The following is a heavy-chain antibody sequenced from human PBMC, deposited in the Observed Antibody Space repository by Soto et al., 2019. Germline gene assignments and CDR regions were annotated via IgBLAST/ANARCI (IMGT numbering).Heavy chain of an antibody. CDR2: IDCDDYK. CDR3: ARTDCSGGISGGRNFDY. CDR1: GFSHSTSGMC. Sequence: SGPTLVNPTQTLTLTCTFSGFSHSTSGMCVSWIRQPPGKALEWLARIDCDDYKYYSTSLKTRLTISKYTSKNQVVLTMTNMDPVATATYYCARTDCSGGISGGRNFDYWGQGTLVTVSS. V-gene: IGHV2-70*11. D-gene: IGHD2-15*01. J-gene: IGHJ4*02.